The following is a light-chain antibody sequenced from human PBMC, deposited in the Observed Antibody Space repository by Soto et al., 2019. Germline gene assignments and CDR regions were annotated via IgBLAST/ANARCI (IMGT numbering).Light chain of an antibody. Sequence: EIVLTQSPGTLSLSPGERATLSCRASQSVSSSYLAWYQQKPGQAPRLLIYGASSRATGIPDRFSGSGSGTDFTLTISRLEPEDFAVYYCQQYGSSQPLTFGPGTKVDIK. CDR2: GAS. CDR1: QSVSSSY. CDR3: QQYGSSQPLT. V-gene: IGKV3-20*01. J-gene: IGKJ3*01.